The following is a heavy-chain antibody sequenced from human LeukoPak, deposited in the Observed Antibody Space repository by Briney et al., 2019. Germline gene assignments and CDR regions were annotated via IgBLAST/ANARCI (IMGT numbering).Heavy chain of an antibody. J-gene: IGHJ6*03. CDR2: IQYDGSNE. V-gene: IGHV3-30*02. D-gene: IGHD3-3*01. Sequence: PGGSLRLSCAASEFSFSSYGMHWVRQAPGKGLEWVAFIQYDGSNEYYADSVKGRFTISRDNSKNTLYLQMNSLRAEDTAVYYCARGNPGGFYYDFWSGYLYMDVWGKGTTVTVSS. CDR1: EFSFSSYG. CDR3: ARGNPGGFYYDFWSGYLYMDV.